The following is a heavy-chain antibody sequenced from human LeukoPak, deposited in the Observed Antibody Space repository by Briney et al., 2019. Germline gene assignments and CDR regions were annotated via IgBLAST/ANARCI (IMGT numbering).Heavy chain of an antibody. Sequence: PGRSLRLSCAASGFTFSSYPMHWVRQAPGKGLEWVAVISFDGSNKYFADSVKGRFTISRDSSKNTLDLQMNSLRAEDTAVYYCARSQQWPNYYSDYWGQGTLVTVSS. V-gene: IGHV3-30-3*01. CDR1: GFTFSSYP. D-gene: IGHD1/OR15-1a*01. CDR2: ISFDGSNK. CDR3: ARSQQWPNYYSDY. J-gene: IGHJ4*02.